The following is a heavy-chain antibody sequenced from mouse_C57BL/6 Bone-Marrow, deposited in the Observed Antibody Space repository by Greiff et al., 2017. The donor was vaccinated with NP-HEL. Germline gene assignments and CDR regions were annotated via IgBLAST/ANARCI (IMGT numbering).Heavy chain of an antibody. V-gene: IGHV1-15*01. D-gene: IGHD3-2*02. CDR1: GYTFTDYE. J-gene: IGHJ3*01. Sequence: VQLQQSGAELVRPGASVTLSCKASGYTFTDYEMHWVKQTPVHGLEWIGAIDPETGGTAYNQKFKGKAILTADKSSSTAYMELRSLTSEDSAVYYCTRSRSGYSFAYWGQGTLVTVSA. CDR3: TRSRSGYSFAY. CDR2: IDPETGGT.